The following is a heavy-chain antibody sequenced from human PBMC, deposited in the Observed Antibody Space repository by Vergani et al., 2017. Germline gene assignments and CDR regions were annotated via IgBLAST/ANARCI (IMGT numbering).Heavy chain of an antibody. CDR1: GYSFTSYW. V-gene: IGHV5-51*01. CDR2: IYPGDSDT. D-gene: IGHD2-15*01. Sequence: EVQLVQSGAEVKKPGESLKISCKCSGYSFTSYWIGWVRQMPGKGLEWMGIIYPGDSDTRYSPSFQGQVTISADKSISTAYLQWSSLKASDTAMYYCARHRECGLVVVAATPWDYYYGMDVWGQGTTVTVSS. J-gene: IGHJ6*02. CDR3: ARHRECGLVVVAATPWDYYYGMDV.